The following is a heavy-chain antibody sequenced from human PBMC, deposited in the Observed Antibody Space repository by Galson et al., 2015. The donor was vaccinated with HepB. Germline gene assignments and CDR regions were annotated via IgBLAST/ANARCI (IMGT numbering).Heavy chain of an antibody. Sequence: SLRLSCAASGFNFATYAMSWVRQAPGKGLEWVATITGRDHATPQAPFVRGRFIISRDNPNNMLFLQMNSLTVEDTAIYYCAKDAEDDFLWGTYRLGIDQWGLGTLVTVSS. V-gene: IGHV3-23*01. J-gene: IGHJ4*02. CDR2: ITGRDHAT. CDR1: GFNFATYA. CDR3: AKDAEDDFLWGTYRLGIDQ. D-gene: IGHD3-16*02.